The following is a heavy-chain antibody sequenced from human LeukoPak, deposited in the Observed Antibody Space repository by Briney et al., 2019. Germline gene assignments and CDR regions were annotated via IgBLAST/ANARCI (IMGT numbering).Heavy chain of an antibody. J-gene: IGHJ4*02. CDR1: GFTFSSYW. CDR3: ARSQYDYVWGSYRYIHSDY. Sequence: GGSLRLSCAASGFTFSSYWMSWVRQAPGKGLEWVANIKQDGSEKYYVDSVKGRFTTSRDNAKNSLYLQMNSLGAEDTAVYYCARSQYDYVWGSYRYIHSDYWGQGTLVTVSS. D-gene: IGHD3-16*02. CDR2: IKQDGSEK. V-gene: IGHV3-7*01.